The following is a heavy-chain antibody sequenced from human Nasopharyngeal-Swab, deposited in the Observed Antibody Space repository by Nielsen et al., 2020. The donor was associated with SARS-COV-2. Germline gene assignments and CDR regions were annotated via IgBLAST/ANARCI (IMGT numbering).Heavy chain of an antibody. CDR3: ARARYYDSSGYGGYYYYGMDV. CDR2: INHSGST. J-gene: IGHJ6*02. Sequence: GSLRLSCAVYGGSFSGYYWSWIRQPPGQGLEWIGEINHSGSTNYTPSLKSRVTISVDTSKNQFSLKLSSVTAADTAVYYCARARYYDSSGYGGYYYYGMDVWGQGTTVTVSS. V-gene: IGHV4-34*01. D-gene: IGHD3-22*01. CDR1: GGSFSGYY.